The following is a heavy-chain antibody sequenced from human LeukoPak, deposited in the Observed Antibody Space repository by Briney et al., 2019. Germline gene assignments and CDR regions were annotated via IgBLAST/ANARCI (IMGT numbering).Heavy chain of an antibody. CDR3: AKLLTVTKDY. CDR2: ISYDGSNK. D-gene: IGHD4-17*01. J-gene: IGHJ4*02. Sequence: GGSLRLSCAASGFTFSSYGMHWVRQAPGKGLEWVAVISYDGSNKYYADSVKGRFTISRDNSKNTLYLQMNSLRAEDTAVYYCAKLLTVTKDYWGQGTLVTVSS. CDR1: GFTFSSYG. V-gene: IGHV3-30*18.